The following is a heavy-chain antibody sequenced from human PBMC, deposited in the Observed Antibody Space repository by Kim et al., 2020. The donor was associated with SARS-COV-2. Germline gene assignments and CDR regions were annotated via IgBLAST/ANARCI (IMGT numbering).Heavy chain of an antibody. J-gene: IGHJ4*02. Sequence: GGSLRLSCAASGFTFSSYSMNWVRQAPGKGLEWVSYISSSSSTIYYADSVKGRFTISRDNAKNSLYLQMNSLRAEDTAVYYCARGSTGYGYWGQGTLVTVSS. D-gene: IGHD3-9*01. CDR3: ARGSTGYGY. CDR2: ISSSSSTI. CDR1: GFTFSSYS. V-gene: IGHV3-48*04.